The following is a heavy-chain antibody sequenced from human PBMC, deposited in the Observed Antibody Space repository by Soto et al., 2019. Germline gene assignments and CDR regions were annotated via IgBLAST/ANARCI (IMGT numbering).Heavy chain of an antibody. CDR1: GYTLTELS. CDR3: ATDGYSSGWYWFDP. D-gene: IGHD6-19*01. J-gene: IGHJ5*02. V-gene: IGHV1-24*01. Sequence: ASVKVSCKVPGYTLTELSMHWVRQAPGKGLEWMGGFDPEDGETIYAQKFQGRVTMTEDTSTDTAYMELSSLRSEDTAVYYCATDGYSSGWYWFDPWGQGTLVTVSS. CDR2: FDPEDGET.